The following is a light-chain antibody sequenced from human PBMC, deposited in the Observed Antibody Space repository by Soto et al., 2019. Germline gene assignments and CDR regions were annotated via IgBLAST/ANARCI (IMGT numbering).Light chain of an antibody. V-gene: IGKV3-11*01. CDR3: QQRSIRPLT. Sequence: EIVLTQSPGTLSLSPGAGATLSCRASQSVGSSLSWYQQKPGQAPRLLIYDASNRATGIPDRLSGSGSGTDFTLTISSLEPEEGAVDDGQQRSIRPLTFCQGTRLEIK. CDR1: QSVGSS. CDR2: DAS. J-gene: IGKJ5*01.